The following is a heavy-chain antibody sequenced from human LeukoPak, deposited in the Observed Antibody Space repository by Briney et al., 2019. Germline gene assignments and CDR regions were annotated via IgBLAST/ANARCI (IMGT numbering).Heavy chain of an antibody. D-gene: IGHD3-9*01. CDR1: GYTFTDYD. CDR3: ARETIELWDY. J-gene: IGHJ4*02. CDR2: INPKSGGT. Sequence: ASVKVSCKASGYTFTDYDMHWVRQAPGRGPEWMGWINPKSGGTKYAQKFQGRVTMTRDTSISTVYMELSRLTSDDTAVYYCARETIELWDYWGQGTLVTVSS. V-gene: IGHV1-2*02.